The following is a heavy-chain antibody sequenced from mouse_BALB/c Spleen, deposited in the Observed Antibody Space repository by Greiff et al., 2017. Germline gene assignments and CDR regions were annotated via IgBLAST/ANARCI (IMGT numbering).Heavy chain of an antibody. CDR2: IRSKSNNYAT. Sequence: EVQVVESGGGLVQPKGSLKLSCAASGFTFNTYAMNWVRQAPGKGLEWVARIRSKSNNYATYYADSVKDRFTISRDDSQSMLYLQMNNLKTEDTAMYYCVRQGIMFDYWGQGTTLTVSS. CDR3: VRQGIMFDY. V-gene: IGHV10-1*02. D-gene: IGHD2-4*01. J-gene: IGHJ2*01. CDR1: GFTFNTYA.